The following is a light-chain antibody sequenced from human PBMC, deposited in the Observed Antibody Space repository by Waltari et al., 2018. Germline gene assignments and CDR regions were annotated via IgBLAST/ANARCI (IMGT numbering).Light chain of an antibody. Sequence: DIVMTQSPDSLAVSLGERATINCKSTQSVLYSSDNKNYLAWYQQKPGPPPNLLIYWASTRESGVPDRFSGSGSGTDFTLTISSLQAEDVAVYYCHHYYIPPLTFGQGTRLEI. V-gene: IGKV4-1*01. CDR3: HHYYIPPLT. CDR1: QSVLYSSDNKNY. CDR2: WAS. J-gene: IGKJ5*01.